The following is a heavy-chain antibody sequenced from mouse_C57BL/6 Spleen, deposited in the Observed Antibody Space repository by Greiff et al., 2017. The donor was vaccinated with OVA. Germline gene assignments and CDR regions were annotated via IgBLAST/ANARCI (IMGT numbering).Heavy chain of an antibody. CDR1: GYTFTSYW. J-gene: IGHJ2*01. CDR2: IDPSDSST. V-gene: IGHV1-69*01. D-gene: IGHD1-1*01. Sequence: QVQLQQPGAELVMPGASVKLSCKASGYTFTSYWMHWVKQRPGQGLEWIGEIDPSDSSTNYNQKFKGKSTLTVDKSSSTAYMQLSSLTSEDSAVYYCARGTTVVPYYFDYWGQGTTRTVSS. CDR3: ARGTTVVPYYFDY.